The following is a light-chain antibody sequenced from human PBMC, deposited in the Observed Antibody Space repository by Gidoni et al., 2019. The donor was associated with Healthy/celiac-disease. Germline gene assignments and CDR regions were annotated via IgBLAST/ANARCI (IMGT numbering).Light chain of an antibody. CDR1: QSISSY. CDR2: AAS. J-gene: IGKJ1*01. V-gene: IGKV1-39*01. CDR3: QQSYSTPWT. Sequence: DIQMTQSPSSLFASVGDRVTITCRASQSISSYLNWYQQKPGKAPKLLIYAASSLQSGVPSRFSGSGSGTDFTLTISSLQPEDFATYYCQQSYSTPWTFXQXTKVEIK.